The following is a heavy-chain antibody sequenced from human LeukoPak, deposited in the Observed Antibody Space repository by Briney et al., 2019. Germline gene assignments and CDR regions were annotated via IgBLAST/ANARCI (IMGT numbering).Heavy chain of an antibody. Sequence: PGGSLRLSCAASRFTFSSYAMSWVRQAPGKGLEWVSGISGSGGSTDYADSVKGRFTVSRDNSKNTLYLQMNSLRAEDTAVYYCAKGGSTGWSHLDYWGQGTLVTVSS. CDR2: ISGSGGST. V-gene: IGHV3-23*01. CDR1: RFTFSSYA. J-gene: IGHJ4*02. CDR3: AKGGSTGWSHLDY. D-gene: IGHD6-19*01.